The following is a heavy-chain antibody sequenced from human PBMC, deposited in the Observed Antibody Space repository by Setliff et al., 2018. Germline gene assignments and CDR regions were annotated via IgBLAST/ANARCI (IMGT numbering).Heavy chain of an antibody. D-gene: IGHD6-13*01. CDR1: GGTFSSYA. CDR2: IIPILGIA. CDR3: ARAPAAAGRDNWFDP. V-gene: IGHV1-69*10. J-gene: IGHJ5*02. Sequence: SVKVSCKASGGTFSSYAISWVRQAPGQGLEWMGGIIPILGIAIYAQKFQGRVTITADKSTSTAYMELSSLRSEDTAVYYCARAPAAAGRDNWFDPWGQGTLFTVSS.